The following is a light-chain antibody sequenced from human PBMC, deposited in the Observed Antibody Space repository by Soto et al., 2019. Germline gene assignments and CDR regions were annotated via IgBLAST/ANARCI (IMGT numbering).Light chain of an antibody. Sequence: QSALTQPPSASGSPGQSVTISCTGTSSAVGGYNYVSWYQQHPGKAPKLMISEVSKRPSGVPDRFSGSKSGNTASLTVSGLQAEDEADYYCSSFAGNNNLVFGGGTKLTV. J-gene: IGLJ2*01. CDR2: EVS. CDR1: SSAVGGYNY. V-gene: IGLV2-8*01. CDR3: SSFAGNNNLV.